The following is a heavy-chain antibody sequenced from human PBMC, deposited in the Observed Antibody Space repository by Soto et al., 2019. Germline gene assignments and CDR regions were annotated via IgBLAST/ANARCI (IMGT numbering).Heavy chain of an antibody. CDR3: ARDQPNSSSWFPGNWFDP. CDR2: IIPILGIA. CDR1: GGTFSSYT. Sequence: QVQLVQSGAAVKKPGSSVKVSCKASGGTFSSYTISWVRQAPGQGLEWMGRIIPILGIANYAQKFQGRVTITADKSTSTAYMELSSLRSEDTAVYYCARDQPNSSSWFPGNWFDPGGQGTLVTVSS. D-gene: IGHD6-13*01. V-gene: IGHV1-69*08. J-gene: IGHJ5*02.